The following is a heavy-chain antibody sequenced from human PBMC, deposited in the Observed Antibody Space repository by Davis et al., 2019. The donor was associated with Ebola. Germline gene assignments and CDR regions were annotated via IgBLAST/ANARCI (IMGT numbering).Heavy chain of an antibody. CDR1: ENSFASHW. CDR2: IYTGDSDT. CDR3: ASLRRTITGMDDAFDI. D-gene: IGHD2-8*02. J-gene: IGHJ3*02. V-gene: IGHV5-51*01. Sequence: GESLKISCKDSENSFASHWIGWVRQMPGKGLEWMGIIYTGDSDTRYSPSFRGQVTISADKSIKTAFLQWSSLKASDTAMYYCASLRRTITGMDDAFDIWGQGTMVTVSS.